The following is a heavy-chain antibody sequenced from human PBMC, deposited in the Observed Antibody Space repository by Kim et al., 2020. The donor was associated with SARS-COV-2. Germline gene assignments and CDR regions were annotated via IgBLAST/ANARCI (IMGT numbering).Heavy chain of an antibody. CDR1: GFTFSDYY. V-gene: IGHV3-11*01. Sequence: GGSLRLSCAASGFTFSDYYMSWIRQAPGKGLEWVSYISSRGSTIYYADSVTGRFTISRDNAKNSLYLQMNSLRDEDTAVYYCARDHGVGYCSGGSCRTYWYFDFWGRGTLVTVSS. D-gene: IGHD2-15*01. J-gene: IGHJ2*01. CDR3: ARDHGVGYCSGGSCRTYWYFDF. CDR2: ISSRGSTI.